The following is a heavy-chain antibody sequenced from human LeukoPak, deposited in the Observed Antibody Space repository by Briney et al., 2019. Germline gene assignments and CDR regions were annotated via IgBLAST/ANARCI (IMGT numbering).Heavy chain of an antibody. Sequence: GGSLRLSCAASGFTFSSYAMSWVRQAPGKGLEWVSAISGSGDSTYYADSVKGRFTISRDNSKNTLYLQMDSLRAEDTAVYYCATRYCSIAACRASSYKSLDVWGKGTTVTVSS. V-gene: IGHV3-23*01. D-gene: IGHD2-2*01. CDR1: GFTFSSYA. CDR3: ATRYCSIAACRASSYKSLDV. CDR2: ISGSGDST. J-gene: IGHJ6*04.